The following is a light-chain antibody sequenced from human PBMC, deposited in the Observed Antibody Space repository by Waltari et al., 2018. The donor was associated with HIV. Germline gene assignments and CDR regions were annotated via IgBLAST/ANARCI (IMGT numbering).Light chain of an antibody. V-gene: IGLV2-23*02. J-gene: IGLJ3*02. CDR2: DVS. Sequence: QTALTQPASVSGSPGQSITISCTGTSSDVGAYNLVSWYQQHPGKAPRLRIYDVSERPAGVSNRFTGSKSGNTASLTISGLQAEDEADYYCCSYVSEIVPCVFGGGTKLTVL. CDR3: CSYVSEIVPCV. CDR1: SSDVGAYNL.